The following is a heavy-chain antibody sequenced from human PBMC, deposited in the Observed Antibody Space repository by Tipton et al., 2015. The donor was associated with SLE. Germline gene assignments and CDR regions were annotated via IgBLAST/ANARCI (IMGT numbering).Heavy chain of an antibody. CDR1: GGSISSYY. D-gene: IGHD3-3*01. Sequence: TLSLTCTVSGGSISSYYWSWIRQPAGKGLEWIGRIYTSGSTNYNPSLKSRVTISVDTSKNQFSLKLSSVTAADTAVYYCARVTYYDFWSGYYNFDYWGQGTLVTVSS. J-gene: IGHJ4*02. CDR2: IYTSGST. V-gene: IGHV4-4*07. CDR3: ARVTYYDFWSGYYNFDY.